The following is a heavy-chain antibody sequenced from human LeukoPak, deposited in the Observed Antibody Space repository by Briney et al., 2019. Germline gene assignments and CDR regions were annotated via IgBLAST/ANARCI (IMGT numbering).Heavy chain of an antibody. CDR1: GGSFSGYY. Sequence: SETLSLTCAVYGGSFSGYYWSWIRQPLGKGLEWIGEINHSGSTNYNPSLKSQVTISVDTSMNQFSLKLSSVTAADTAVYYCERGEGYSSSSGYYYYYYMYVWGKGTTVTVSS. D-gene: IGHD6-6*01. J-gene: IGHJ6*03. V-gene: IGHV4-34*01. CDR3: ERGEGYSSSSGYYYYYYMYV. CDR2: INHSGST.